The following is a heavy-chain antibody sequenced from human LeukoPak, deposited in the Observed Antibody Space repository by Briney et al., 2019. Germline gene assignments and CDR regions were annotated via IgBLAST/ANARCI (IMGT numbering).Heavy chain of an antibody. Sequence: GGSLRLSCAASGFTFSSYAMSWVRQAPGKGLKWVSTINDNGAGTYYADSVKGRFTISRDNSYNTVSLQMNSLRDEDTGVYYCAKDKWSYSSDAGFDYWGQGTLVTVSS. CDR2: INDNGAGT. CDR1: GFTFSSYA. V-gene: IGHV3-23*01. CDR3: AKDKWSYSSDAGFDY. D-gene: IGHD1-26*01. J-gene: IGHJ4*02.